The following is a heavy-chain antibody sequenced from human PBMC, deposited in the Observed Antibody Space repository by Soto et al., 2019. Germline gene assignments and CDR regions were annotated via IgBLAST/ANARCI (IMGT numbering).Heavy chain of an antibody. CDR3: AKNGDFWSWGMDV. J-gene: IGHJ6*02. CDR2: ISNSGDGT. D-gene: IGHD3-3*01. Sequence: GGSLRLSCAASGFTFSTYAMTWVRQAPGKGLEWVSLISNSGDGTYYADSVKGRFTISRDNSQRTLNLQMNSLRAEDTAVYYCAKNGDFWSWGMDVWGQGTTVPVSS. V-gene: IGHV3-23*01. CDR1: GFTFSTYA.